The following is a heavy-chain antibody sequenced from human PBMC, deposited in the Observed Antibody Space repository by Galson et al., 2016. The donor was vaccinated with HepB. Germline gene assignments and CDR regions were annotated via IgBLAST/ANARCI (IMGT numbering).Heavy chain of an antibody. Sequence: SLRLSCAASRFTFSGYGMHWVRQAPGKGLEWVALISYDGKNEYYADSVKGRFSISRDNSKNTLYLQMNSLRAEDTAVYYCAREDYYDSSGYFAYGGQGTLVTVSS. V-gene: IGHV3-30*03. CDR1: RFTFSGYG. D-gene: IGHD3-22*01. J-gene: IGHJ4*02. CDR2: ISYDGKNE. CDR3: AREDYYDSSGYFAY.